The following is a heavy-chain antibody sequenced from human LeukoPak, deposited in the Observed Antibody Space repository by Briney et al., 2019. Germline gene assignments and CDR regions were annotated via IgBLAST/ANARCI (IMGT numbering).Heavy chain of an antibody. CDR2: ITTSSSYI. CDR3: ARHMVALGFDY. CDR1: GFTFSSYT. D-gene: IGHD3-10*01. V-gene: IGHV3-21*01. Sequence: GGSLRLSCAASGFTFSSYTMNWVRQAPGKGLEWVSSITTSSSYIYYADSVKGRFTISRDNAKNSLYLQMNSLRAEDTAVYYCARHMVALGFDYWGQGTLVTVSS. J-gene: IGHJ4*02.